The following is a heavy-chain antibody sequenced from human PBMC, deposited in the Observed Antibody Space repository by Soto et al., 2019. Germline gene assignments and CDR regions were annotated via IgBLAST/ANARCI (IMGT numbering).Heavy chain of an antibody. J-gene: IGHJ4*02. Sequence: SLKISCKWSGNSYASYCIGRVRQRPGECLEWMGIINPADSEANYTPSFPGHVIISADKSISTAYLRWSSLKASETAIHSCTGHDTTDDERGAHFYGDYWGQGTQVTVSS. V-gene: IGHV5-51*01. CDR3: TGHDTTDDERGAHFYGDY. D-gene: IGHD3-3*02. CDR1: GNSYASYC. CDR2: INPADSEA.